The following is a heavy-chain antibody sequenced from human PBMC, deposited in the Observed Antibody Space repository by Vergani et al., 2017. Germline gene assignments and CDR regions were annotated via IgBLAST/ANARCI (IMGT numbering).Heavy chain of an antibody. Sequence: EVQLLESGGGLVQPGGSLRLSCAASGFTFSNYAMSWVRQAPGKGLEWVSAISGSGSGGATYYAASVKGRFTISRDNSKNTVYLQLNSLRAEDTAVYYCANGRRGYSSGGIDYWGQGTLVTVSS. D-gene: IGHD6-19*01. J-gene: IGHJ4*02. CDR3: ANGRRGYSSGGIDY. CDR1: GFTFSNYA. V-gene: IGHV3-23*01. CDR2: ISGSGSGGAT.